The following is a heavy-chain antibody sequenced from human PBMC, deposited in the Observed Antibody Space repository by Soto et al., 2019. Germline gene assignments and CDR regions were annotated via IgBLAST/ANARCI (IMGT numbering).Heavy chain of an antibody. Sequence: PGGSLRLSCAASGFTFSSYGMHWVRQAPGKGLEWVAVISYDGSNKYYADSVKGRFTVSRDNSKNTLYLQMNSLRAEDTAVYYCAKDRRPYGFGPYGMDVWGQGTTVTVSS. CDR2: ISYDGSNK. D-gene: IGHD3-10*01. CDR1: GFTFSSYG. V-gene: IGHV3-30*18. CDR3: AKDRRPYGFGPYGMDV. J-gene: IGHJ6*02.